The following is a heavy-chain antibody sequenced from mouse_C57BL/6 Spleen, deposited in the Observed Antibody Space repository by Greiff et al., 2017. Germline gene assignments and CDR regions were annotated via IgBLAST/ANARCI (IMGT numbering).Heavy chain of an antibody. CDR1: GFTFSDYG. CDR3: AGGGDYSWFAY. Sequence: EVQRVESGGGLVKPGGSLKLSCAASGFTFSDYGMHWVRQAPEKGLDWVAYISSGSSTIYYADTVKGRFTISRDNAKNTLFLQMTSLRSEDTAMYYCAGGGDYSWFAYWGQGTLVTVSA. D-gene: IGHD1-1*01. V-gene: IGHV5-17*01. CDR2: ISSGSSTI. J-gene: IGHJ3*01.